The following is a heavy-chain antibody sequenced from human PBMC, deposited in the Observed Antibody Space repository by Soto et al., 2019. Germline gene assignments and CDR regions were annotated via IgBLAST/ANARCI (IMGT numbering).Heavy chain of an antibody. CDR2: INPSGGST. D-gene: IGHD6-19*01. J-gene: IGHJ6*02. CDR3: ERVSTERGAVAVDGFASFGMDV. CDR1: GYTFTSYA. V-gene: IGHV1-46*04. Sequence: GASVKVSCKSSGYTFTSYAMHLVRQTSGQGREWMGIINPSGGSTRYAQKLQGRVTMTRDTSTSIVYMELSSMRSEDTAVYYCERVSTERGAVAVDGFASFGMDVWGQGTKVTVSS.